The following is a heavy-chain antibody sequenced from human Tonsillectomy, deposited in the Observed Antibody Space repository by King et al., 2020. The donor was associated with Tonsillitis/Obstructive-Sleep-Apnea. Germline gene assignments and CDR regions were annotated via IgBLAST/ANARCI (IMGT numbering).Heavy chain of an antibody. CDR2: INHSGST. V-gene: IGHV4-34*01. CDR1: GGSFSGYY. Sequence: VQLQQWGAGLLKPSETLSLTCAVYGGSFSGYYWSWIRQPPGKGLEWIGEINHSGSTNYNPSLKSRVTISVDTSKNQFSLKLSSVTAADTAVYYCARGTAQVGATTRDHWFDPWGQGTLVTVSS. J-gene: IGHJ5*02. D-gene: IGHD1-26*01. CDR3: ARGTAQVGATTRDHWFDP.